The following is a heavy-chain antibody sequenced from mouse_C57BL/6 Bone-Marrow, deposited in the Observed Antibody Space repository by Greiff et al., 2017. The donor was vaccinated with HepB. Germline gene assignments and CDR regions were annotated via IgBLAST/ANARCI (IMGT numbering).Heavy chain of an antibody. CDR2: IDPSDSYT. V-gene: IGHV1-69*01. CDR3: ARYYGSSYWCFDV. D-gene: IGHD1-1*01. J-gene: IGHJ1*03. CDR1: GYTFTSYW. Sequence: VQLQQPGAELVMPGASVKLSCKASGYTFTSYWMHWVKQRPGQGLEWIGEIDPSDSYTNYNQKFKGKSTLTVDKSSSTAYMQLSSLTSEDSAVYYCARYYGSSYWCFDVWGTGTTVTVSS.